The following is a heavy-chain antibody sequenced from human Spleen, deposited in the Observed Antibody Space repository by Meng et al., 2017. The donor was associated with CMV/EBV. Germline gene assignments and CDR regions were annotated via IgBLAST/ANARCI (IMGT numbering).Heavy chain of an antibody. J-gene: IGHJ4*02. V-gene: IGHV4-30-4*01. CDR1: GGSISSGDYY. CDR3: ARASSGWYTTNFDY. CDR2: IYYSGST. Sequence: VQRQEAGPGLVKPSQTLSLTGTVAGGSISSGDYYWRWIRQPPGKGLEWIGYIYYSGSTYYNPSLKSRVTISVDTSKNQFSLKLSSVTAADTAVYYCARASSGWYTTNFDYWGQGTLVTVSS. D-gene: IGHD6-19*01.